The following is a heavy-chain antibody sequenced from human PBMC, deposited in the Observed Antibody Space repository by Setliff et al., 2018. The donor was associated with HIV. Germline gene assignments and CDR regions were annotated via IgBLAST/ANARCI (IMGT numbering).Heavy chain of an antibody. CDR1: GFIFGTYD. CDR2: MGLLGDT. CDR3: AREIQNCGGNHYYCYMDV. Sequence: PGGSLRLSCAASGFIFGTYDMHWVRQVAGKGLEWVSAMGLLGDTYYADSVKGRFTISREDAKNSLYPQMNSLRAGDTAVYYCAREIQNCGGNHYYCYMDVWGKGTTVTVSS. D-gene: IGHD2-15*01. V-gene: IGHV3-13*01. J-gene: IGHJ6*03.